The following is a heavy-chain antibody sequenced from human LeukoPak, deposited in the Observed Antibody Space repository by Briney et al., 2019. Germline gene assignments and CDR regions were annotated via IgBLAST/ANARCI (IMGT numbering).Heavy chain of an antibody. V-gene: IGHV3-66*01. CDR1: GFTFSTFG. CDR2: MYSGGST. J-gene: IGHJ4*02. Sequence: GGSLRLSCAASGFTFSTFGMHWVRQAPGKGLEWVSVMYSGGSTFYADSVKGRFTISRDNSKNTLYLQMNSLRAEDTAVYYCARKHYYDSSGFFPPMDYWGQGTLVTVSS. D-gene: IGHD3-22*01. CDR3: ARKHYYDSSGFFPPMDY.